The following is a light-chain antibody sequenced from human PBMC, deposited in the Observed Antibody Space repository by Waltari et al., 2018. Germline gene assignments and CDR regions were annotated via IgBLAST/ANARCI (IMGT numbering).Light chain of an antibody. V-gene: IGKV2-30*02. CDR2: KVS. Sequence: DVVMTQSPLSLPVTLGPPASISCRSSQSLVHSDGNTYLNWFQQRPGQSPRRLIYKVSSRDSGVPDRFSGSGSGTDFTLKSSRVEAEDVGVYYCMQGTHWPRTFGQGTKVQIK. CDR1: QSLVHSDGNTY. J-gene: IGKJ1*01. CDR3: MQGTHWPRT.